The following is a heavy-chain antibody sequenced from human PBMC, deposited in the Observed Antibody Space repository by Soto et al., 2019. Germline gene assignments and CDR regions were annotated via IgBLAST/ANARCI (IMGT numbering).Heavy chain of an antibody. D-gene: IGHD2-8*01. CDR3: ARHHCTHGSCYYLDY. Sequence: QVQLQESGPGLVKPSETLSLTCTVSGGSISTYFWSWIRQPPGKGPEWIGYINYSGSTNYNPSLKSRVTISLDTSETQFSLKLTSVTAADTAVYYCARHHCTHGSCYYLDYWGQGPLVTVSS. CDR1: GGSISTYF. J-gene: IGHJ4*02. CDR2: INYSGST. V-gene: IGHV4-59*01.